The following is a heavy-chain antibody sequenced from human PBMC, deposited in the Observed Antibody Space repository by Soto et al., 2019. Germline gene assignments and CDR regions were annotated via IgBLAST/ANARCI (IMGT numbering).Heavy chain of an antibody. V-gene: IGHV4-39*01. CDR1: GGSISSSSYY. J-gene: IGHJ6*02. D-gene: IGHD3-10*01. CDR3: AVPYYYGSGSARPYSYYATDV. CDR2: IYYSGST. Sequence: SETLSLTCTVSGGSISSSSYYWGWIRQPPGKGLEWIGSIYYSGSTYYNPSLKSRVTISVDTSKNQFSLKLSSVTAADTAVYYCAVPYYYGSGSARPYSYYATDVWGQGTTVTVSS.